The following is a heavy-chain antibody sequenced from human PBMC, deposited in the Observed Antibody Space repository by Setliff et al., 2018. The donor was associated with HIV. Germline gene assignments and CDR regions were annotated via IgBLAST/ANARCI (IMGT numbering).Heavy chain of an antibody. CDR1: GGSISNYY. CDR2: IQTSGRT. V-gene: IGHV4-4*07. D-gene: IGHD2-2*01. J-gene: IGHJ6*01. CDR3: ARAGIVVPSAATFTYYYYTMDV. Sequence: PSETLSLTCTVSGGSISNYYWSWIRQPAGKGLEWIGRIQTSGRTNNNPSLKSRVTMSADTSKNQFSLKLSSVTAADTAVYYCARAGIVVPSAATFTYYYYTMDVWG.